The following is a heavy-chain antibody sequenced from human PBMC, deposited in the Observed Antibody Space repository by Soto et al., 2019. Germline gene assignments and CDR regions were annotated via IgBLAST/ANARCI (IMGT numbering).Heavy chain of an antibody. D-gene: IGHD3-22*01. Sequence: ASVKVSGKASGYTFTGDDMHWVRQAPGQGLEWMGWINPNSGGTNYAQKFQGRVTMTRDTSISTAYMELSRLRSDDTAVYYCARGVEYYDSSGDYNWFDPWGQGTLDTVSS. CDR3: ARGVEYYDSSGDYNWFDP. V-gene: IGHV1-2*02. CDR1: GYTFTGDD. CDR2: INPNSGGT. J-gene: IGHJ5*02.